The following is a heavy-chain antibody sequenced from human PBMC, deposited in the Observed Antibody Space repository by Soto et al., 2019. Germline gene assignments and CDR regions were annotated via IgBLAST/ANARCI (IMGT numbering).Heavy chain of an antibody. CDR1: GYTFTNYG. J-gene: IGHJ2*01. CDR3: ARAGYSSGWYHWYFDF. D-gene: IGHD6-19*01. V-gene: IGHV1-3*01. CDR2: INAGNGNT. Sequence: QVQLVQSGAEVKKPGASVKVSCKASGYTFTNYGIHWVHQAPGQRLEWMGWINAGNGNTKYSQKFQGRVTITRDTSASTAYMELSSLRSEDTAVFYCARAGYSSGWYHWYFDFWGRGTLVTVSS.